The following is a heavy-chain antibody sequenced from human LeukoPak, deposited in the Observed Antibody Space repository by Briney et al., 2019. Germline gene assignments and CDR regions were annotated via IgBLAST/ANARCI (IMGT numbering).Heavy chain of an antibody. Sequence: ASVKVSCKASGHTFTSYGISWVRQAPGQGLEWTGWINTNTGNPTYAQGFTGRFVFSLDTSVSTAYLQISSLKAEDTAVYYCARVLRMPYDQGYFDYWGQGTLVTVSS. D-gene: IGHD5-12*01. CDR2: INTNTGNP. CDR1: GHTFTSYG. J-gene: IGHJ4*02. CDR3: ARVLRMPYDQGYFDY. V-gene: IGHV7-4-1*02.